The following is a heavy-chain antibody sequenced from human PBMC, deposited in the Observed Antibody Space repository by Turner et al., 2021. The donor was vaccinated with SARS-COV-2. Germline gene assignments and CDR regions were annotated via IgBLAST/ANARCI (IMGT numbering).Heavy chain of an antibody. V-gene: IGHV3-21*01. Sequence: EVQLLESGGGLVQPGGSLRLSCAASGFTFSSYAMSWVRQAPGKGLEWVSSISSSSSYIYYADSVKGRFTISRDNAKNSLYLQMNSLRAEDTAVYYCARDVREYYYDSSGFDYWGQGTLVTVSS. CDR1: GFTFSSYA. CDR2: ISSSSSYI. J-gene: IGHJ4*02. CDR3: ARDVREYYYDSSGFDY. D-gene: IGHD3-22*01.